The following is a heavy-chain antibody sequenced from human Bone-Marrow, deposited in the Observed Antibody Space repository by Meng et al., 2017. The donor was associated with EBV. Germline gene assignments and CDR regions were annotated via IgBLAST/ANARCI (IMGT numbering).Heavy chain of an antibody. V-gene: IGHV1-69*01. CDR1: GGTFRSDA. CDR2: LIPLSDAP. J-gene: IGHJ4*02. D-gene: IGHD3-10*01. CDR3: ASESGRGFTPDY. Sequence: VQVVQSGAEVKTPGSSVKVSCQTYGGTFRSDAFSWVRQAPGQGLEWMGGLIPLSDAPNYAQKFQGRVTITADESTSTHYLDLSGLRSEDTAVYYCASESGRGFTPDYWGQGTLVTVSS.